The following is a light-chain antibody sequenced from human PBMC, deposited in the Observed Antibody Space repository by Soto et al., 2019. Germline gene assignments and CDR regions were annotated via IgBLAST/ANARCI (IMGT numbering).Light chain of an antibody. CDR1: QSISSY. CDR3: QQSYSFPKT. J-gene: IGKJ1*01. Sequence: DIQMTQSPPSLSASVGDRVTITCRASQSISSYLNWYQQKPGNAPKLLIYAASSLQSGVPSRFSGSGSGTDFTLTISSLQPEDFATYSCQQSYSFPKTFGQGTKVEIK. CDR2: AAS. V-gene: IGKV1-39*01.